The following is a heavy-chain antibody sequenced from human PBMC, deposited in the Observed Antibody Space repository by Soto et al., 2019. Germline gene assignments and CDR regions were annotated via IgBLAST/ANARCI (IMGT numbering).Heavy chain of an antibody. V-gene: IGHV4-4*02. CDR1: GGSISTSDW. CDR3: ARMGYCSGGRRYPAYYGMDV. Sequence: QVQLQESGPGLVKPSGTLSLTCAVSGGSISTSDWWSWVRQPPGTGLEWIGEIFHSGSTHYNPSLRGRVSISVDKSKSQFSLKLTSVTAADTAVYYCARMGYCSGGRRYPAYYGMDVWGQGTTVTVSS. J-gene: IGHJ6*02. D-gene: IGHD2-15*01. CDR2: IFHSGST.